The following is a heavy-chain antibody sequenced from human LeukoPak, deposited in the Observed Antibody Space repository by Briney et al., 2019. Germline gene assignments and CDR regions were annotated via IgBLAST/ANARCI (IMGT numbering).Heavy chain of an antibody. Sequence: GGSLRLSCALSGFTFSSDYMNWLRQAPGKGLEWVSVIYSGGTTFYADSVEGRFTISRDTSKNTLYLQMNSLRVEDTAVYDCARASHIGAAGLLDYWGQGSLVTVSS. CDR2: IYSGGTT. CDR1: GFTFSSDY. J-gene: IGHJ4*02. CDR3: ARASHIGAAGLLDY. V-gene: IGHV3-53*01. D-gene: IGHD6-13*01.